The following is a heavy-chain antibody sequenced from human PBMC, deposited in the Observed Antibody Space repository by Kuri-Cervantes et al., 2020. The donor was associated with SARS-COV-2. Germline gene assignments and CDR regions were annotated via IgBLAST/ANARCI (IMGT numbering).Heavy chain of an antibody. V-gene: IGHV4-59*01. CDR2: IYYSGST. CDR3: ARSSPGTNWFDL. J-gene: IGHJ5*02. Sequence: SQTLSLTCAVYGGSFSGYYWSWIRQPPGKGLEWIGYIYYSGSTNYNPSLKSRVTISVDTSKNQFSLKLSSVTAADTAVYYCARSSPGTNWFDLWGQGTLVTVSS. D-gene: IGHD1-1*01. CDR1: GGSFSGYY.